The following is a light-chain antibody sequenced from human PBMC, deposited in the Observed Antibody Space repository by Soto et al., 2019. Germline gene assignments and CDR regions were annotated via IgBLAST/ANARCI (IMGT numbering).Light chain of an antibody. CDR2: KTS. V-gene: IGKV3-15*01. J-gene: IGKJ4*01. CDR1: QSVGTN. CDR3: QQYDNWRLT. Sequence: EVVMTQSPATVSVSPGERTSLSCRASQSVGTNLGWYQQKPGQAPRLLISKTSTRATGVPARFSGSGSGTEFTLTISSLQSEDIAVYYCQQYDNWRLTFGGGTKVDIK.